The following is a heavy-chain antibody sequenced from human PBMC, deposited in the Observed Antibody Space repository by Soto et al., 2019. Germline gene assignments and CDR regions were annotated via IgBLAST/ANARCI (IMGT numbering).Heavy chain of an antibody. CDR3: ADWAAAGKNYYYYMDV. V-gene: IGHV2-5*02. D-gene: IGHD6-13*01. CDR1: GFSLSTSGVG. CDR2: IYWDDDK. Sequence: QITLKESGPTLVKPTQTLTLTCTFSGFSLSTSGVGVGWIRQPPGKALEWLALIYWDDDKRYSPSLKSRLTITKDTSKNQGVLTMTNMDPVDTATYYCADWAAAGKNYYYYMDVWGKGTTITVSS. J-gene: IGHJ6*03.